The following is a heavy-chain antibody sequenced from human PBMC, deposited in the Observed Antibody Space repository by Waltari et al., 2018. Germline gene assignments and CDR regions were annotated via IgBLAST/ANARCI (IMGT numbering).Heavy chain of an antibody. CDR2: IRNDSRDI. CDR1: GFTFNKYS. Sequence: EVQLVESGGGLVQPGGSLSLSCEASGFTFNKYSMIWVRQAPGKGLEWLSFIRNDSRDIYYADSVEGRFSISRDNAQNSLFLHMNSLRVEDTAVYYCARDWFGETFWGQGTLVTVSS. CDR3: ARDWFGETF. V-gene: IGHV3-48*04. D-gene: IGHD3-10*01. J-gene: IGHJ4*02.